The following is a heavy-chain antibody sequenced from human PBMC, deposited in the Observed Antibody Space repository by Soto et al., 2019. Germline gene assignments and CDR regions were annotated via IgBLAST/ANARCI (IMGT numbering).Heavy chain of an antibody. D-gene: IGHD3-3*01. CDR1: GGTFSSYT. Sequence: QVQLVQSGAEVKKPGSSVKVSCKASGGTFSSYTISWVRQAPGQGLEWMGRIIPILGIANYAQKFQGRVTIPEDKSTSTVYMELSSLRSDDTAVYYCERETDIHNDYDFCSGYSSYYYYRDDWGTGTTVTVSS. J-gene: IGHJ6*03. CDR3: ERETDIHNDYDFCSGYSSYYYYRDD. CDR2: IIPILGIA. V-gene: IGHV1-69*08.